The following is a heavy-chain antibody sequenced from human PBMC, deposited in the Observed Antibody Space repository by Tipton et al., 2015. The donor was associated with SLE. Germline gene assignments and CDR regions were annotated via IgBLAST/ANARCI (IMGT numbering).Heavy chain of an antibody. CDR1: GFTFSSYS. CDR2: ISSSSSYI. D-gene: IGHD3-16*02. V-gene: IGHV3-21*01. CDR3: ARGAYDYVWGSYRDAFDI. J-gene: IGHJ3*02. Sequence: SLRLSCAASGFTFSSYSMNWVRQAPGKGLEWVSSISSSSSYIYYADSVKGRFTISRDNAKNSLYLQMNSLRAEDTAVYYCARGAYDYVWGSYRDAFDIWGQGTMVTVSS.